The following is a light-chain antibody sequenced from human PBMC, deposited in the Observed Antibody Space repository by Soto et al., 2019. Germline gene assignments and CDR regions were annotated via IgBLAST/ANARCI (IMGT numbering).Light chain of an antibody. CDR1: QSVTSNY. V-gene: IGKV3-20*01. CDR2: GAS. J-gene: IGKJ5*01. Sequence: EIVLTQSPGTLSLSPGERATLSCRASQSVTSNYLAWYQQKPGQAPRLLIYGASTRATGIADRFSGSGSGTDFTLTISRLEPEDFAIYYCQQYGSPPLFGQGTRLEIK. CDR3: QQYGSPPL.